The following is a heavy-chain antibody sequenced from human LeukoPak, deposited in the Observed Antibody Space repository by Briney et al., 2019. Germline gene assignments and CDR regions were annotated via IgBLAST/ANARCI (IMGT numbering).Heavy chain of an antibody. CDR1: GGSISSYY. V-gene: IGHV4-59*12. D-gene: IGHD3-10*01. CDR2: IYYSGST. Sequence: SETLSLTCTVSGGSISSYYWSRIRQPPGKGLEWIGYIYYSGSTNYNPSLKSRVTISVDRSKNQFSLKLSSVTAADTAVYYCARDPVVRGYYYYMDVWGKGTTVTVSS. J-gene: IGHJ6*03. CDR3: ARDPVVRGYYYYMDV.